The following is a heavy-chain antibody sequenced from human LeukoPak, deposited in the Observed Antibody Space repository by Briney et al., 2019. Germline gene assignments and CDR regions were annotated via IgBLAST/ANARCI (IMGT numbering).Heavy chain of an antibody. CDR3: ARQVKAAAITFDS. V-gene: IGHV3-48*04. D-gene: IGHD6-13*01. CDR1: GFTFSSYS. Sequence: GGSLRLSCAASGFTFSSYSMNWVRQAPGKGLEWVSYIGSGSDTIYYTDSVKGRFTLSRDNAKNSLYLQMGSLRPEDTAVYYCARQVKAAAITFDSWGQGTLVTASS. CDR2: IGSGSDTI. J-gene: IGHJ4*02.